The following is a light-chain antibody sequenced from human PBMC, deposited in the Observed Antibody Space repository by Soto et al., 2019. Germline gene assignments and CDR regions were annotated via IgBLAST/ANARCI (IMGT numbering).Light chain of an antibody. V-gene: IGKV1-5*01. CDR3: QQFNTSPWT. Sequence: DIQMTQSPSTVSAYVGDSVTITCRASQSITTWLAWYQQRPGKAPKLLIYDVSSLQSGVPSRFSGSGSGTEFTLTISSLQPDDFATYYCQQFNTSPWTFGQGTKVE. CDR2: DVS. CDR1: QSITTW. J-gene: IGKJ1*01.